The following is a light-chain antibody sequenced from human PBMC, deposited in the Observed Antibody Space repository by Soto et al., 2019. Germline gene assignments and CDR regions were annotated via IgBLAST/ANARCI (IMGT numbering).Light chain of an antibody. CDR2: EVS. CDR3: SSFSSTSTIV. V-gene: IGLV2-14*01. CDR1: SSDVGGYNY. Sequence: QSVLTQPASVSGSPGQSITISCIGSSSDVGGYNYVSWYQHHPGRVPKPMIFEVSDRPSGVSSRFSGSKSGNKAYLTISGLQAEDEADYYCSSFSSTSTIVFGGGTKLTVL. J-gene: IGLJ2*01.